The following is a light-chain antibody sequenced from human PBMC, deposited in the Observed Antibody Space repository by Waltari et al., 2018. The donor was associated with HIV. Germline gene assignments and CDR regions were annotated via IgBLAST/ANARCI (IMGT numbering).Light chain of an antibody. CDR1: QGISNY. V-gene: IGKV1-27*01. CDR3: QKYNSAPRTS. Sequence: DIQMTQSPSSLSASVGDRVTITCRASQGISNYLAWYQQKPGKVPKLLIYAASTLQSGVTSRFSGSGSGTDFTLTISSLQPEDVATYYCQKYNSAPRTSFGQGTKLEIK. J-gene: IGKJ2*03. CDR2: AAS.